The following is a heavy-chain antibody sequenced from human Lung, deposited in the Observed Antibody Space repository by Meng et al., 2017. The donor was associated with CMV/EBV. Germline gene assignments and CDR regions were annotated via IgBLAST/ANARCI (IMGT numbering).Heavy chain of an antibody. CDR3: ARNTLSYYGMDL. D-gene: IGHD1/OR15-1a*01. CDR2: INKNGFNI. V-gene: IGHV3-48*03. Sequence: GGSLRLXCAASGFTFDNYEMNWVRQAPGKGLEWISYINKNGFNIEYADSVKGRFTISRDNAKNSLFLQLDSLRAEDTAVYYCARNTLSYYGMDLWGQGTTVTVS. CDR1: GFTFDNYE. J-gene: IGHJ6*02.